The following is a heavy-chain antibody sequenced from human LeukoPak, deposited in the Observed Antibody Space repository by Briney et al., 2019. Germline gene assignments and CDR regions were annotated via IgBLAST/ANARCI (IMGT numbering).Heavy chain of an antibody. CDR3: AKDNRRHYTSGPNPDSLH. Sequence: PGRSLRLSCAASGFTFDDYAMHWVRQPPGKGLEWVSGISWNSGSIDYADSVKGRFTISRDKAKNSLYLQMNSLRVEDTAFYYCAKDNRRHYTSGPNPDSLHWGQGALVTVSS. J-gene: IGHJ4*02. V-gene: IGHV3-9*01. D-gene: IGHD6-19*01. CDR2: ISWNSGSI. CDR1: GFTFDDYA.